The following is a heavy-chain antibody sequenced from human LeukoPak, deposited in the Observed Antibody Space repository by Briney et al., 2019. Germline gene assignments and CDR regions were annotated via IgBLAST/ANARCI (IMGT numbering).Heavy chain of an antibody. CDR3: ARAGPKLRGVMDY. V-gene: IGHV4-4*02. CDR2: IYHSGST. J-gene: IGHJ4*02. Sequence: PSETLSLTSAVSGGSISSSNWWSWVRQPPGKGLEWIGEIYHSGSTNYNPSLKSRVTISVDKSKNQFSLKLSSVTAADTAVYYCARAGPKLRGVMDYWGQGTLVTVSS. CDR1: GGSISSSNW. D-gene: IGHD3-10*01.